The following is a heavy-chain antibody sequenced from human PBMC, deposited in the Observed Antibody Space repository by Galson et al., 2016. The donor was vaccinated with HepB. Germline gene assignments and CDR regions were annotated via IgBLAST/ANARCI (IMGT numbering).Heavy chain of an antibody. J-gene: IGHJ6*04. V-gene: IGHV3-9*01. D-gene: IGHD2-15*01. CDR2: ISWNSGNI. CDR3: AKAMWRDLVGMVDVVPRAMDV. CDR1: GFNFESYA. Sequence: SLRLSCAVSGFNFESYAMHWVRQVPGKGLEWLSGISWNSGNIGYADSVKGRFTISRDNAKNSLYLQMNSLRPEDTALYYCAKAMWRDLVGMVDVVPRAMDVWGKGTTVIVSS.